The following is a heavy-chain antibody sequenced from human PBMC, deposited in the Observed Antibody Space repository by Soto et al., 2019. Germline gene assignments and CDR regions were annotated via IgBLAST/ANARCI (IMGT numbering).Heavy chain of an antibody. D-gene: IGHD6-6*01. J-gene: IGHJ6*02. CDR1: GFTFSSDA. V-gene: IGHV3-23*01. Sequence: EAQLWESGGGLVQPGGSLRLSCAASGFTFSSDAMSWVRQAPVKGLEWVPAISGSGGSTYYADYVKGRFTISRDTSKNTLYLQMNSLRAEDTAVYYCAKDLGIAARPSYYYYGMDVWGQGTTVTVSS. CDR3: AKDLGIAARPSYYYYGMDV. CDR2: ISGSGGST.